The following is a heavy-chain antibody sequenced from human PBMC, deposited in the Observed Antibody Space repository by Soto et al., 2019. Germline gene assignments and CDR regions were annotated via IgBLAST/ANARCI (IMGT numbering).Heavy chain of an antibody. D-gene: IGHD2-15*01. J-gene: IGHJ4*02. CDR2: ISGSGGST. V-gene: IGHV3-23*01. Sequence: EVQLLESGGGLVQPGGSLRLSCAASGFTFSSYAMSWVRQAPGQGLEWVSAISGSGGSTYYADSVKGRFTISRDNSKNTLYLQMNSLRAEDTAVYYCAKFRVLINTEFDYWGQGTLVTVSS. CDR1: GFTFSSYA. CDR3: AKFRVLINTEFDY.